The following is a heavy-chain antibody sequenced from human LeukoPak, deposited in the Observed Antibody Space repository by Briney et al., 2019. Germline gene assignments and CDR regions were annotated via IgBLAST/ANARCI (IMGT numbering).Heavy chain of an antibody. D-gene: IGHD2-2*01. CDR2: SRNKANRYTT. CDR3: VRDFTSTAASSDY. Sequence: GGSLRLSCAASGFTFSDHYMDWVRQAPGKGLEWVGRSRNKANRYTTEYAASVKGRFTISRDESKNSLYLQMDSLKAEDTALYYCVRDFTSTAASSDYWGQGTLVTVSS. V-gene: IGHV3-72*01. CDR1: GFTFSDHY. J-gene: IGHJ4*02.